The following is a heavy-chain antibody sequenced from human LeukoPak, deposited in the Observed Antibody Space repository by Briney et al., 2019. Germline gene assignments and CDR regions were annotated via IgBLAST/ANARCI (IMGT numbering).Heavy chain of an antibody. V-gene: IGHV3-33*08. CDR1: GFTFSSYA. J-gene: IGHJ4*02. D-gene: IGHD1-26*01. CDR2: IWYDGSNK. CDR3: ARDPSGSYLGSFDY. Sequence: GGSLRLSCTASGFTFSSYAMSWVRQAPGKGLEWVAVIWYDGSNKYYADSVKGRFTISRDNSKNTLYLQMNSLRAEDTAVYYCARDPSGSYLGSFDYWGQGTLVTVSS.